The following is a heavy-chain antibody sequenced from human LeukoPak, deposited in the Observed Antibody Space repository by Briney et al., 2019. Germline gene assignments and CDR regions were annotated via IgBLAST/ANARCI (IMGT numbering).Heavy chain of an antibody. CDR1: GLNVEEYA. J-gene: IGHJ4*02. V-gene: IGHV3-9*01. CDR3: VRERDSHGYYWHFDS. CDR2: ITWNSGSE. D-gene: IGHD3-22*01. Sequence: PGGSLRLSCVASGLNVEEYAMHWVRQAPGKGLEWVSYITWNSGSERYADSVKGRFTISRDNAEKSLYLQMNSLRPEDTALYYCVRERDSHGYYWHFDSWGQGTLVTVSS.